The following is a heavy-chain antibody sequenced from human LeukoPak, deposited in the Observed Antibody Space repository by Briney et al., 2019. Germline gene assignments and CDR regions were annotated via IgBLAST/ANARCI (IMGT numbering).Heavy chain of an antibody. V-gene: IGHV3-23*01. CDR1: GFTFTDYS. CDR2: ITGNSGSNSGNT. J-gene: IGHJ4*02. D-gene: IGHD1-26*01. CDR3: AKDRLGGSYGVRLDY. Sequence: GGSLRLSCEASGFTFTDYSMTWVRQAPGKGLEWVSAITGNSGSNSGNTHYADSVRGRFTISRDNSKNTLYLEMNSLRAEDTALYYCAKDRLGGSYGVRLDYWGQGALVTVSS.